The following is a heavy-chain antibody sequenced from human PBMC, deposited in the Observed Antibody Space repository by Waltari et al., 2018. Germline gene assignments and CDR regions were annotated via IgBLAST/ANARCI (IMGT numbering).Heavy chain of an antibody. Sequence: QVQLVQSGAEVKKPGASVKVSCKASGYPFTSYYMHWVRQAPGQGLEWMGRINPSGGSKSYAQKFQGRVTMTRDTSTSTVYMELSSLRSEDTAVYYCARDLASSSSWTTPLSSFDYWGQGTLVTVSS. CDR3: ARDLASSSSWTTPLSSFDY. D-gene: IGHD6-13*01. CDR2: INPSGGSK. V-gene: IGHV1-46*01. J-gene: IGHJ4*02. CDR1: GYPFTSYY.